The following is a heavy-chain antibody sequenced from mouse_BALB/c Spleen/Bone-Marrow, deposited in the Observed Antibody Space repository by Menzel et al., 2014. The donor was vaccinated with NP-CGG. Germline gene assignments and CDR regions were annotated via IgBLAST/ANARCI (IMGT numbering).Heavy chain of an antibody. J-gene: IGHJ3*01. CDR2: INPDSSTI. D-gene: IGHD1-1*02. CDR3: ARRGGYFAY. V-gene: IGHV4-1*02. CDR1: GFAFSRYW. Sequence: EVQLQQSGGGLVQPGGSLKLSCAASGFAFSRYWMSWVRQAPGKGLEWIGEINPDSSTINYTPSLKDKFIISRDNAKNTLYMQMSKVRSEYTALYYCARRGGYFAYWGQGTLVTVSA.